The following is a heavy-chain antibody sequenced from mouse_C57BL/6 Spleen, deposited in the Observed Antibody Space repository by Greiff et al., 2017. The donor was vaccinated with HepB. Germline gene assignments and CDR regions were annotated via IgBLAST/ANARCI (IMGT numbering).Heavy chain of an antibody. V-gene: IGHV5-4*03. CDR1: GFTFSSYA. CDR2: ISDGGSYT. J-gene: IGHJ1*03. CDR3: ARQGYYGNYFDV. Sequence: DVMLVESGGGLVKPGGSLKLSCAASGFTFSSYAMSWVRQTPEKRLEWVATISDGGSYTYYPDNVKGRFTISRDNAKNNLYLQMSHLKSEDTAMYYCARQGYYGNYFDVWGTGTTVTVSS. D-gene: IGHD1-1*01.